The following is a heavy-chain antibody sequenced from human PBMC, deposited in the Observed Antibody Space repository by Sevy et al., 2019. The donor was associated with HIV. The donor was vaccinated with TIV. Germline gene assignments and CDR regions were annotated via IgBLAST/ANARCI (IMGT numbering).Heavy chain of an antibody. CDR2: VSYDGSSK. CDR3: ARGGCGDYCYYGVDV. Sequence: GGSMRLSCVGSGFTFRNFGVHWLRQAPGKGLEWLSVVSYDGSSKYYVDSVKGRFIVSRDNSKNTLYLQMNSLRTEDTAVYYCARGGCGDYCYYGVDVWGQGTTVTVS. D-gene: IGHD3-10*01. CDR1: GFTFRNFG. V-gene: IGHV3-30*03. J-gene: IGHJ6*02.